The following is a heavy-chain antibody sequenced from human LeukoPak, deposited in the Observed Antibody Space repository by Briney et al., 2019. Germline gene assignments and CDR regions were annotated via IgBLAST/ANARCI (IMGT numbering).Heavy chain of an antibody. CDR3: ATALGLRRYYYDSSGYYNY. CDR2: FDPEDGET. V-gene: IGHV1-24*01. CDR1: GYTLTELS. J-gene: IGHJ4*02. D-gene: IGHD3-22*01. Sequence: GASVKVSCKVSGYTLTELSMHWVRQAPGKGLEWMGGFDPEDGETIYAQKFQGRVTMTEDTSTDTAYMELSSLRSEDTAVYYCATALGLRRYYYDSSGYYNYWGQGTLVTVSS.